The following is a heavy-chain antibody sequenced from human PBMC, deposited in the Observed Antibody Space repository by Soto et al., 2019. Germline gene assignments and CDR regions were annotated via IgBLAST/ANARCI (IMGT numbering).Heavy chain of an antibody. CDR1: GYTFTGYY. CDR2: INPNSGGT. CDR3: ARGEDFDY. Sequence: QVQLVQSGAEVKKPGASVKVSCKASGYTFTGYYMHWVRQAPGQGLEWMGWINPNSGGTNYAQKVQGRVTMTRDTSISTAYMELSRLRSDDPAVYYCARGEDFDYWGQGTLVTVSS. J-gene: IGHJ4*02. V-gene: IGHV1-2*02.